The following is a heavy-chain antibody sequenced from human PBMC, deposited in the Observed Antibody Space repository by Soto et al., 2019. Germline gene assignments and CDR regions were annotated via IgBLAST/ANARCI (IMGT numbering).Heavy chain of an antibody. CDR2: INPDSGAT. CDR3: ARGDYGTCGYPFPYFGS. CDR1: GYSFTGYY. Sequence: HEHLVQSGAEVKRPGASLKVSCKASGYSFTGYYIHWVRQAPGQGLEWMGWINPDSGATNYAQNFQGRVTLTSDTSISTASMDLPSPTSDDTAVYYCARGDYGTCGYPFPYFGSWGQGTLVIVSS. V-gene: IGHV1-2*02. D-gene: IGHD3-22*01. J-gene: IGHJ5*01.